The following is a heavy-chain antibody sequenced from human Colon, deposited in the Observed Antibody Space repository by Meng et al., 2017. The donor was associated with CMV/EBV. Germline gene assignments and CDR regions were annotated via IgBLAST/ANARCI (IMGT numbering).Heavy chain of an antibody. Sequence: GESLKISCAASGFTFSNAWMSWVRQAPGKGLEWVGGIKSKTDGGTTDYAAPVKGRFTISRDDSKHTLYLQMNRLKTEDTAVYYCISAVVTLYYFDYWGQGTLVTVSS. J-gene: IGHJ4*02. CDR2: IKSKTDGGTT. CDR3: ISAVVTLYYFDY. V-gene: IGHV3-15*01. CDR1: GFTFSNAW. D-gene: IGHD4-23*01.